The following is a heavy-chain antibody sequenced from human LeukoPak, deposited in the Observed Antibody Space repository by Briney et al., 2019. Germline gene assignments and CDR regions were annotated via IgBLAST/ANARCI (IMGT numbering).Heavy chain of an antibody. J-gene: IGHJ3*02. CDR2: INTNTGNP. D-gene: IGHD3-22*01. CDR3: ARVVHSYDYDSSGLTYDAYDI. CDR1: GYIFTSYS. Sequence: GSVKVSCKASGYIFTSYSMNWVRQTPGQGLEWMGWINTNTGNPTYAQGFTGRFVFSLDTSVSTAYLHISSLKAEDTAVYYCARVVHSYDYDSSGLTYDAYDIWGQGTMVTVSS. V-gene: IGHV7-4-1*02.